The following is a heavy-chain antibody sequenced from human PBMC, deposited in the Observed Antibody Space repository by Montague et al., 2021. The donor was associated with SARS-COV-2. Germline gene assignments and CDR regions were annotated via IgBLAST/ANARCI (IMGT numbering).Heavy chain of an antibody. D-gene: IGHD6-13*01. CDR2: ISSSSSYI. J-gene: IGHJ4*02. CDR3: ARDDFRIAAAVFDY. V-gene: IGHV3-21*01. CDR1: GFTFSSYS. Sequence: SLRLSCAASGFTFSSYSMNWVRQAPGKGLEWVSSISSSSSYIYYXDSVKGRFTISRDNAKNSLYLQMNSLRAEDTAVYYCARDDFRIAAAVFDYWGQGTRVTVSS.